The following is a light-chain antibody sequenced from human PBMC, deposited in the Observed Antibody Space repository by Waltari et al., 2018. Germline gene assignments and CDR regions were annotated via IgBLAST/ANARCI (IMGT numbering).Light chain of an antibody. J-gene: IGKJ2*01. CDR1: QSVLYSSNNKNY. V-gene: IGKV4-1*01. CDR2: WAS. Sequence: DIVMTQSPDSLDVSLGERATINCKSSQSVLYSSNNKNYLAWYQQKPGQPPKLLIYWASTRESGVPDRVSGSGSWTDFTLTISSLQAEDVAVYYCQQYYSTPPTFGQRSKLEIK. CDR3: QQYYSTPPT.